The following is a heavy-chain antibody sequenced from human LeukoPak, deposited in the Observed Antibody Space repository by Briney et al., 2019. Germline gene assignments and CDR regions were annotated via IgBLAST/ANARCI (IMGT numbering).Heavy chain of an antibody. V-gene: IGHV3-20*04. CDR2: IDWNGGST. Sequence: GGSLRLSCAASGFTFDDYGMNWVRQAPGKGLEWVSGIDWNGGSTGYADSVKGRFTISRDNAKNSLYLQMNSLRAEDTALYYCARDFRFCTNTTCYLRGYYMDVWGKGTTVTVSS. CDR3: ARDFRFCTNTTCYLRGYYMDV. J-gene: IGHJ6*03. CDR1: GFTFDDYG. D-gene: IGHD2-2*01.